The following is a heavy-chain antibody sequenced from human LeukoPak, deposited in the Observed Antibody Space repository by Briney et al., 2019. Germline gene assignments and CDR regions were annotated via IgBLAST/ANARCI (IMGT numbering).Heavy chain of an antibody. J-gene: IGHJ6*03. CDR3: ARRHHYYYYMDV. CDR1: GGSISSHY. V-gene: IGHV4-4*09. CDR2: IYTSGGT. Sequence: SETLSLTCTVSGGSISSHYWSWIRQPPGKGLEWIGYIYTSGGTTYNPSLSSRVTISVDTSKNQFSLNLSSVTAADTAVYYCARRHHYYYYMDVWGKGTTVTVSS.